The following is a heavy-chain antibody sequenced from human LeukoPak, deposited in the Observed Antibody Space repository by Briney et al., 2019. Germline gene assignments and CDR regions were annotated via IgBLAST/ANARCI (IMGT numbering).Heavy chain of an antibody. J-gene: IGHJ4*02. CDR1: GGSISSSSYY. Sequence: SETLSLTCTVSGGSISSSSYYWGWIRQPPGKGLEWIGSIYYSGSTYYNPSLKSRVTISVDTSKNQFSLKLSSVTAADTAVYYCARSSPQTGYSSGWYSYWGQGTLVTVSS. CDR3: ARSSPQTGYSSGWYSY. D-gene: IGHD6-19*01. CDR2: IYYSGST. V-gene: IGHV4-39*07.